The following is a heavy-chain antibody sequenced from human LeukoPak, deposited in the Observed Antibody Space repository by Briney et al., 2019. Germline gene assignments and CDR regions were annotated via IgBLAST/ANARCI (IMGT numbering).Heavy chain of an antibody. V-gene: IGHV3-48*01. CDR3: TREDSSGWKY. CDR1: GFTFSDYP. J-gene: IGHJ4*02. Sequence: PGGSLRLSCAASGFTFSDYPMTWVRQAPGKGLEWVSYMSSSGSVIYYADSVKGRFTISRDNAKNSLYLQMNSLRANDTAVYYCTREDSSGWKYWGQGTQVTVSS. D-gene: IGHD6-19*01. CDR2: MSSSGSVI.